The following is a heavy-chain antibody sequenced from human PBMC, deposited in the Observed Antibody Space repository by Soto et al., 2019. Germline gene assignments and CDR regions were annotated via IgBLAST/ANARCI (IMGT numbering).Heavy chain of an antibody. CDR1: GGSFLGSY. J-gene: IGHJ3*01. CDR2: INHSGNI. CDR3: ARGSHYDFSSGYADSFDV. V-gene: IGHV4-34*01. Sequence: AETLSLTGSGYGGSFLGSYWSWFRQPPCKGLEWIGEINHSGNINYNPSLKSRVTVSVDTSKNQFSLKLFSMTAADTAVYYCARGSHYDFSSGYADSFDVWGQGTMVTVSS. D-gene: IGHD3-3*01.